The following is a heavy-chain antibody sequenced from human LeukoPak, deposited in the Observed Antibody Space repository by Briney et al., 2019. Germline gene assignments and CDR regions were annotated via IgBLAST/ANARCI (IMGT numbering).Heavy chain of an antibody. CDR1: V. CDR2: ITGSGAFT. CDR3: AKSGLNRFDY. J-gene: IGHJ4*02. D-gene: IGHD2-15*01. V-gene: IGHV3-23*01. Sequence: PGGSLRLSCAASVMNWVRQAPGRGLEWVSAITGSGAFTDYADSVKGRFTISRDISKNTLYLQMNSLRAEDTAVYYCAKSGLNRFDYWGQGTLVTVSS.